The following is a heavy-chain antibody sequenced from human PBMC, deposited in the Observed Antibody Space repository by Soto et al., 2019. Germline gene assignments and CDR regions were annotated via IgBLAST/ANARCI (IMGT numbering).Heavy chain of an antibody. CDR3: ARGLYIVVVPAAIWFDP. D-gene: IGHD2-2*01. V-gene: IGHV4-34*01. Sequence: PSETLSLTCAVYGGSFSGYYWSWIRQPPGKGLEWIGEINHSGSTNYNPSLKSRVTISVDTSKNQFSLKLSSVTAADTAVYYCARGLYIVVVPAAIWFDPWGQGTLVTVSS. CDR2: INHSGST. J-gene: IGHJ5*02. CDR1: GGSFSGYY.